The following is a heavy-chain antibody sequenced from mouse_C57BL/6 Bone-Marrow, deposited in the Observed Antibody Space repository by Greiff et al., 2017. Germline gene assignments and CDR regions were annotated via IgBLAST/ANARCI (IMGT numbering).Heavy chain of an antibody. CDR3: ANYYGTPYYAMDY. CDR1: GYTFTSYW. V-gene: IGHV1-64*01. Sequence: QVQLQQPGAELVKPGASVKLSCKASGYTFTSYWMHWVKQRPGQGLEWIGMIHPNSGSTNYNEKFKSKATLTVDKSSSTAYMQLSSLTSEDSAVYYCANYYGTPYYAMDYWGQGTSVTVSS. CDR2: IHPNSGST. D-gene: IGHD1-1*01. J-gene: IGHJ4*01.